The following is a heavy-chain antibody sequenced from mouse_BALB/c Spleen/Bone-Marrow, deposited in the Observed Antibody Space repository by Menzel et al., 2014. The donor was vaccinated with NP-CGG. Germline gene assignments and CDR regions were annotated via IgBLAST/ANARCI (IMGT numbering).Heavy chain of an antibody. V-gene: IGHV1S81*02. CDR3: ARGTARAMMDY. CDR2: IHPSNGRT. Sequence: QVQLQQSGPELVKPGASVKLSCKASGYTFTSYWFHWVKQEPGQGLKWIGEIHPSNGRTNYSEKFKTKATLTVDKSSSTAHMQLSSLTSEDSAVYYCARGTARAMMDYWGQGTSVTVSS. D-gene: IGHD3-3*01. J-gene: IGHJ4*01. CDR1: GYTFTSYW.